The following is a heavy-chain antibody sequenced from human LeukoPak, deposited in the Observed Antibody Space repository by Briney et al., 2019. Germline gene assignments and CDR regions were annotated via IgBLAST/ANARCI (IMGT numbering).Heavy chain of an antibody. J-gene: IGHJ6*02. CDR1: GFTFSSYA. CDR3: AKALAWPYYYGMDV. V-gene: IGHV3-23*01. Sequence: QPGGSLRLSCAASGFTFSSYAMSWVRQAPGKGLEWVSAISGSGGSTYYADSVKGRFTISRDNSKNTLYLQMNSLRAEDTAVYYCAKALAWPYYYGMDVWGQGTTVTVSS. CDR2: ISGSGGST.